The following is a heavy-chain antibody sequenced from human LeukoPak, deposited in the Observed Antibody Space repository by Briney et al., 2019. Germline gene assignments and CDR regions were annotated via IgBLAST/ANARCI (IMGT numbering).Heavy chain of an antibody. J-gene: IGHJ6*02. CDR1: GYTFTGYY. CDR2: INPNSGGT. D-gene: IGHD5-12*01. CDR3: ARDRGYSGYGMDV. Sequence: ASVKVSCKASGYTFTGYYMHWVRQAPGQGLQWMGWINPNSGGTNYAQKFQGRVTMTRDTSISTAYMELSRLRSDDTAVYYCARDRGYSGYGMDVWGQGTTVTVSS. V-gene: IGHV1-2*02.